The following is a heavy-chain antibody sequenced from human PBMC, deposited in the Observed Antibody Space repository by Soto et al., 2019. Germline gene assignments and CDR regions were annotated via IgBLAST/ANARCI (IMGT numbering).Heavy chain of an antibody. CDR1: GGSISSSIYY. CDR3: ARQFYSNYVLGWFDP. V-gene: IGHV4-39*01. D-gene: IGHD4-4*01. CDR2: IYYSGST. Sequence: QLQLQESGPGLEQPSETLSLTCTVSGGSISSSIYYWGWIRQPPGKGLEWIGSIYYSGSTYYNPSLKSRLTISVETSKNQFSLKLSSVTAADTAVYYCARQFYSNYVLGWFDPWGQGTLVTVSS. J-gene: IGHJ5*02.